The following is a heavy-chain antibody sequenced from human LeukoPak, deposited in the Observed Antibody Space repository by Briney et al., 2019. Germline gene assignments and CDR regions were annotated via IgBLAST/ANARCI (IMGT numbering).Heavy chain of an antibody. V-gene: IGHV1-69*13. J-gene: IGHJ4*02. D-gene: IGHD3-22*01. CDR2: IIPIFGTA. CDR1: GRTFSSYA. Sequence: SVKVSCKASGRTFSSYAISWVRQAPGQGLEWMGGIIPIFGTANYAQKFQGRVTITADESTSTAYMELSSLRSEDTAVYYCAREGYYDSSGYYSIWGQGTLVTVSS. CDR3: AREGYYDSSGYYSI.